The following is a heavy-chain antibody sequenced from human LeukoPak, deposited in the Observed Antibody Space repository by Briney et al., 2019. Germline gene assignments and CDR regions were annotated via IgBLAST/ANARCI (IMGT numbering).Heavy chain of an antibody. Sequence: PGGSLRLPCASSGFTFSNDWMTWVRQAQGKGLEWVANINKDGSKKNYVDSVKGRFTISRDNSKNSLFLQMNSLRAEDTAIYYCARDTSPSSSSSYFDAFDMWGQGTMVTVSS. D-gene: IGHD6-19*01. CDR3: ARDTSPSSSSSYFDAFDM. V-gene: IGHV3-7*01. CDR2: INKDGSKK. J-gene: IGHJ3*02. CDR1: GFTFSNDW.